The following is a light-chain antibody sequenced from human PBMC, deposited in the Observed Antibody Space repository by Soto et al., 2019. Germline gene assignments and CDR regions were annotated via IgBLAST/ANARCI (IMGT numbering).Light chain of an antibody. CDR2: GIS. CDR1: QSVSSN. Sequence: EIVMTQFPATLSVSPGERATLSCRASQSVSSNLAWYQQKPGQAPRLLIYGISTRATGIPARFSGSGSETEFTLTISSLQSEDFAVYYCQQYNSYPLTFGGGTKVEIK. CDR3: QQYNSYPLT. J-gene: IGKJ4*01. V-gene: IGKV3-15*01.